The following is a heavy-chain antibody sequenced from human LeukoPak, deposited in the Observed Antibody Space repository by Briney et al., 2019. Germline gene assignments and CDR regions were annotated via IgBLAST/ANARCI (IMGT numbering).Heavy chain of an antibody. CDR3: ARAMGYDILTGYYAHFDY. CDR2: MNPNSGNT. J-gene: IGHJ4*02. D-gene: IGHD3-9*01. Sequence: VASVKVSCKASGYTFTSYDINWVRQATGQGLEWMGWMNPNSGNTGYAQKFQGRVTMTRNTSISTAYMELSSLRSEDTAVYYCARAMGYDILTGYYAHFDYWGQGTLVTVSS. V-gene: IGHV1-8*01. CDR1: GYTFTSYD.